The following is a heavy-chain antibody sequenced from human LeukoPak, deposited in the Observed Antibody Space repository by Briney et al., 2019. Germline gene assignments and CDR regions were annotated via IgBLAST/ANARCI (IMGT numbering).Heavy chain of an antibody. D-gene: IGHD2-2*01. Sequence: GRSLRLSCAASGFTFSSYGMRWVRQAPGKGLEWVAVIWYDGSNKYYADSVKGRFTISRDNSKNTLYLQMNSLGAEDTAVYYCARARDRGGVSSTSPNYWGQGTLVTVSS. CDR3: ARARDRGGVSSTSPNY. J-gene: IGHJ4*02. CDR2: IWYDGSNK. CDR1: GFTFSSYG. V-gene: IGHV3-33*01.